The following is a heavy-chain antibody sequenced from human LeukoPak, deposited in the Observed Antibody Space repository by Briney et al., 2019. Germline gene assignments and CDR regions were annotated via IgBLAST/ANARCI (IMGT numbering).Heavy chain of an antibody. J-gene: IGHJ4*02. CDR2: ISSSSSTI. V-gene: IGHV3-48*01. D-gene: IGHD1-26*01. CDR3: ARGPRSSGSYAGY. Sequence: GRSLRLSCAASGFTFSSYSMNWVRQAPGKGLEWVSYISSSSSTIYYADSVKGRFTISRDNAKNSLYLQMNSLRAEDTAVYYCARGPRSSGSYAGYWGQGTLVTVSS. CDR1: GFTFSSYS.